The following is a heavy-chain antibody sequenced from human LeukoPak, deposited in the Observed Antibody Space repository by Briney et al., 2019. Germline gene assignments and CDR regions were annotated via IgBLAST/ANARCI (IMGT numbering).Heavy chain of an antibody. Sequence: GASVKVSCTTSGYTFTGHAMNWVRQAPGQGLEWMGYINTKTGNPTYAQGFTGRFVFSLDTSVSTAFLQISSLKPEDTAVYYCAKGGWVAVAGMDYWGQGTLVTVSS. CDR2: INTKTGNP. CDR3: AKGGWVAVAGMDY. V-gene: IGHV7-4-1*02. D-gene: IGHD6-19*01. CDR1: GYTFTGHA. J-gene: IGHJ4*02.